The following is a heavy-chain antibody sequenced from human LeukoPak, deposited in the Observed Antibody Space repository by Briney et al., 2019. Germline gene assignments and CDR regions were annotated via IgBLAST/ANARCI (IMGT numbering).Heavy chain of an antibody. Sequence: GGSLRLSCAASGFTFSSYAMSWVRQAPGKGLEWVSAISGSGGSTYYADSVKGRFTISRDNSKNTLYLQMNSLRAEDTAVYYCARGRSDYDILTGYSHYGMDVWGQGTTVTVSS. J-gene: IGHJ6*02. CDR1: GFTFSSYA. CDR3: ARGRSDYDILTGYSHYGMDV. CDR2: ISGSGGST. D-gene: IGHD3-9*01. V-gene: IGHV3-23*01.